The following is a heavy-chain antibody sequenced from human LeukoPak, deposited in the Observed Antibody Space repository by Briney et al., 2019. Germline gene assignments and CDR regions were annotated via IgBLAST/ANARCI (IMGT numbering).Heavy chain of an antibody. CDR2: ISGSGGST. V-gene: IGHV3-23*01. D-gene: IGHD2-2*01. CDR1: GFTFSSYA. J-gene: IGHJ1*01. Sequence: PGGSLRLSCAASGFTFSSYAMSWVRQAAGKGLEWVSAISGSGGSTYYADSVKGRFTISRDNSKNTLYLQMNSLRAEDTAVYYCAIVVHPIVIPAAIVYFQHWGQGTLVTVSS. CDR3: AIVVHPIVIPAAIVYFQH.